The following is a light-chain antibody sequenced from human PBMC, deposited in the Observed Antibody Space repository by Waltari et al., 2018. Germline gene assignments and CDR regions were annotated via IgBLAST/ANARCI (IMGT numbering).Light chain of an antibody. CDR2: DVS. CDR1: SSDVGGYNY. V-gene: IGLV2-14*01. J-gene: IGLJ3*02. Sequence: QSALTQPASVSGSPGQSITISCTGTSSDVGGYNYVSWYHQHPGKAPKLMIYDVSTRPSGVSNCFSGSKSGNTASLTISGLQAEDEADYYCSSYTSSSTLVFGGGTKLTVL. CDR3: SSYTSSSTLV.